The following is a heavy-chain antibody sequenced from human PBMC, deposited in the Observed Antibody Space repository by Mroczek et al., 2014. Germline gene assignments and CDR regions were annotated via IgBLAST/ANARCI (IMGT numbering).Heavy chain of an antibody. D-gene: IGHD3-3*01. Sequence: VQLVESGGGLVQPGGSLRLSCAASGFTFSSYSMNWVRQAPGKGLEWVSYISSSSSTIYYADSVKGRFTISRDNAKNSLYLQMNSLRAEDTAVYYCARGSLLPLTYFWSGYDCFDYVGPGNPGHRLL. V-gene: IGHV3-48*01. CDR2: ISSSSSTI. J-gene: IGHJ4*02. CDR1: GFTFSSYS. CDR3: ARGSLLPLTYFWSGYDCFDY.